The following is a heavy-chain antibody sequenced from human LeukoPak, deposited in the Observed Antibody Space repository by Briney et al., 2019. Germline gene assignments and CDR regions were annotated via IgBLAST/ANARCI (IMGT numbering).Heavy chain of an antibody. CDR1: GGTFSSYA. Sequence: SVKVSCKASGGTFSSYAISWVRQASGQGLEWMGGIIPIFGTANYAQKFQGRVTITADESTSTAYMELSSLRSEDTAVYYCARGADLPYYMDVWGKGTTVTVSS. CDR2: IIPIFGTA. J-gene: IGHJ6*03. CDR3: ARGADLPYYMDV. V-gene: IGHV1-69*13.